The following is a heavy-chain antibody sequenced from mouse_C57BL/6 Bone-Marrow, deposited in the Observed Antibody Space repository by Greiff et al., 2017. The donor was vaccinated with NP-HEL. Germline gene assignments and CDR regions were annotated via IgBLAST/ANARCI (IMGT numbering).Heavy chain of an antibody. V-gene: IGHV10-1*01. CDR2: IRSKSNNYAT. D-gene: IGHD2-3*01. Sequence: EVKVEESGGGLVQPKGSLKLSCAASGFSFNTYAMNWVRQAPGKGLEWVARIRSKSNNYATYYADSVKDRFTISRDDSESMLYLQMNNLKTEDTAMYYCVRQRDDGYFFAYWGQGTLVTVSA. J-gene: IGHJ3*01. CDR3: VRQRDDGYFFAY. CDR1: GFSFNTYA.